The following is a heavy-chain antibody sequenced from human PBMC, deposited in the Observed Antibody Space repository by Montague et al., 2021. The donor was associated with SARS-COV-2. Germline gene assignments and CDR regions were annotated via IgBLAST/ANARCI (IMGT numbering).Heavy chain of an antibody. D-gene: IGHD3-10*01. V-gene: IGHV3-7*01. J-gene: IGHJ4*02. Sequence: SRSLSLAASGFSFSSRGMSWVRQVPGKGLEWVATVEQDGSESHYVDSVKGRFTISRDNAKSSAYLQMSSLRVEDTAMYFCARDHYGSEDYWGQGILVTVSS. CDR3: ARDHYGSEDY. CDR1: GFSFSSRG. CDR2: VEQDGSES.